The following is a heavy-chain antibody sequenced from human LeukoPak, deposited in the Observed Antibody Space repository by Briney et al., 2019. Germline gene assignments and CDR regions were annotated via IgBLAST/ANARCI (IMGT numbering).Heavy chain of an antibody. Sequence: ASVKVSCKASGYTFTGYYMHWVRQAPGQGLEWMGGIIPIFGTANYAQKFQGRVTITTDESTSTAYMELSSPRSEDTAVYYCARDDVTMVRGVNDNWFDPWGQGTLVTVSS. CDR2: IIPIFGTA. V-gene: IGHV1-69*05. D-gene: IGHD3-10*01. J-gene: IGHJ5*02. CDR1: GYTFTGYY. CDR3: ARDDVTMVRGVNDNWFDP.